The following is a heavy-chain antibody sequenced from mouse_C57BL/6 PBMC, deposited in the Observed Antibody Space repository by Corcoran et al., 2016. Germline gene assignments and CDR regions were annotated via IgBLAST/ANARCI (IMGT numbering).Heavy chain of an antibody. Sequence: QVQLQQSGAELVKPGASVKISCKASGYAFSSYWMNWVKQRPGKGLEWIGQIYPGDGDTNYNGKFKGKATLTADKSSSTAYMQLSSLTSEDSAVYFWHDYGSSSNYWYVDVWGTGTTVTVSS. D-gene: IGHD1-1*01. CDR2: IYPGDGDT. V-gene: IGHV1-80*01. CDR3: HDYGSSSNYWYVDV. CDR1: GYAFSSYW. J-gene: IGHJ1*03.